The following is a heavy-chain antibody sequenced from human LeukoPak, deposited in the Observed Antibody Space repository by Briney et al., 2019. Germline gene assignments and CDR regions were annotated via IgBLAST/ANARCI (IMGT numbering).Heavy chain of an antibody. D-gene: IGHD6-19*01. V-gene: IGHV4-39*07. CDR1: GGSISLSYYY. Sequence: SETLSLTCSVSGGSISLSYYYWGWIRQPPGKALEWIGSVYYSGTTSYNPSLKSRVTISVDMSKNHFSLRLSPVTAADTAMYYCARGTLYSGWSYYFDYWGQGSQVTVSS. CDR3: ARGTLYSGWSYYFDY. CDR2: VYYSGTT. J-gene: IGHJ4*02.